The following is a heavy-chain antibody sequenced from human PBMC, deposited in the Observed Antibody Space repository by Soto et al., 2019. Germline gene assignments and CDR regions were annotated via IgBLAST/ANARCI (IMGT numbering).Heavy chain of an antibody. CDR2: TNDSGEA. D-gene: IGHD6-13*01. Sequence: ETLPLTCAAYGGSFFGYYWTWIRHPPGKGLGWIGETNDSGEADYNPSIKSRITISLDPWKDQLSLKLCSVSGVDTAVYYCGRGRKGFSSSCYVDWGQGTLVTVSS. CDR3: GRGRKGFSSSCYVD. J-gene: IGHJ4*02. V-gene: IGHV4-34*01. CDR1: GGSFFGYY.